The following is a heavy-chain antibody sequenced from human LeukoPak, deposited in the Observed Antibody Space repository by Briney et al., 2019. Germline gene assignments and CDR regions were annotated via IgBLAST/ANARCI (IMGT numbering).Heavy chain of an antibody. Sequence: PGGSLRLSCAASGFTFSSYWMSWVRQAPGKGLEWVSSISAGGGSTYYADSVKGRFTISRDNSRNTLYLQMNSLRGEDTALYYCVKDIMTGSTGRFDPWGQGTLVTVSS. D-gene: IGHD3-9*01. J-gene: IGHJ5*02. CDR3: VKDIMTGSTGRFDP. CDR2: ISAGGGST. V-gene: IGHV3-23*01. CDR1: GFTFSSYW.